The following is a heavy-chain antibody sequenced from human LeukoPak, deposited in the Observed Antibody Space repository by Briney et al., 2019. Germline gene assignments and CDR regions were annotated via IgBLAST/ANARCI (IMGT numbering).Heavy chain of an antibody. D-gene: IGHD3-9*01. CDR1: GYTLTGYY. V-gene: IGHV1-2*02. Sequence: ASVKVSCKASGYTLTGYYLHWVRQAPGQGLEWMGWMNPNTGDTNYAHRFQGRVTMTRDTSINTAYMEFTRLRFDDTAVFYCAREGEYDWQGTTYYMGVWGKGTTVIVSS. J-gene: IGHJ6*03. CDR2: MNPNTGDT. CDR3: AREGEYDWQGTTYYMGV.